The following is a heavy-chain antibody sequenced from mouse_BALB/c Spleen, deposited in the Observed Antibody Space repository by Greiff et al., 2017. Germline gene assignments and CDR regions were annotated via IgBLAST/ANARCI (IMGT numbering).Heavy chain of an antibody. CDR1: GYTFSSYW. CDR2: ILPGSGST. V-gene: IGHV1-9*01. CDR3: ARHWLRRRDLGAMDY. J-gene: IGHJ4*01. Sequence: QVQLQQSGAELMKPGASVKISCKATGYTFSSYWIEWVKQRPGHGLEWIGEILPGSGSTNYNEKFKGKATFTADTSSNTAYMQLSSLTSEDSAVYYCARHWLRRRDLGAMDYWGQGTSVTVSS. D-gene: IGHD2-2*01.